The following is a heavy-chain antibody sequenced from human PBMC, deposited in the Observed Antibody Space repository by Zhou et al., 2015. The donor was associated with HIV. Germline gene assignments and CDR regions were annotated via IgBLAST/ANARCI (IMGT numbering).Heavy chain of an antibody. CDR2: IIPIFGTT. D-gene: IGHD7-27*01. CDR1: GGTFSSYT. V-gene: IGHV1-69*08. Sequence: QVQLVQSGAEVKKPGSSVKVSCKASGGTFSSYTISWVRQAPGQGLEWMGQIIPIFGTTNSAPKFQGRLVITADESTSTSYMELTSLRSEDTAVYYCARGLPNWQHRFHYYYMDVWGKGATVTVSS. J-gene: IGHJ6*03. CDR3: ARGLPNWQHRFHYYYMDV.